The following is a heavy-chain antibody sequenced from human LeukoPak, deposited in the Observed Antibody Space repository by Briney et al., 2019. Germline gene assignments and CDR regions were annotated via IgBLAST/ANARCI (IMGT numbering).Heavy chain of an antibody. CDR1: GGSFSGYY. CDR3: ARLIRGGPFDY. D-gene: IGHD2-21*01. Sequence: PSETLSLTCAVYGGSFSGYYWTWIRQPPGKGLEWIGEVNHSGSTNYNPSLKSRVAMSAYTSKNQFSLRLSSVTVADTAVYYCARLIRGGPFDYWGQGTLVTVSS. V-gene: IGHV4-34*01. J-gene: IGHJ4*02. CDR2: VNHSGST.